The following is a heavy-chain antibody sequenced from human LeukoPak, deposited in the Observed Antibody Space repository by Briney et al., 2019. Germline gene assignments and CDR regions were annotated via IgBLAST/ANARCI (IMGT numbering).Heavy chain of an antibody. CDR3: ARDLLYSSGWYAWFDP. J-gene: IGHJ5*02. V-gene: IGHV4-59*12. D-gene: IGHD6-19*01. CDR2: IYYRGNT. CDR1: GGPISSYY. Sequence: PSETLSLTCSVSGGPISSYYWSWIRQPPGKGLAWIGYIYYRGNTIYNPSLKSRVTMSVDTSKNQFSLKLSSVTAADTAVYYCARDLLYSSGWYAWFDPWGQGTLVTVSS.